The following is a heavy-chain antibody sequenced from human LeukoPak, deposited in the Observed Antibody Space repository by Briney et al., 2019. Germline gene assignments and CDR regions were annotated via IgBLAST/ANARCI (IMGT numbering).Heavy chain of an antibody. CDR3: AKAIYSSSRMDV. J-gene: IGHJ6*02. CDR2: ISGSGGST. CDR1: GFTFSSYA. Sequence: GGSLRLSCAASGFTFSSYAMSWVRQAPGKGLEWVSAISGSGGSTYYADSVKGRFTISRDNSKNTLYLLMNSLRAEDTAVYYCAKAIYSSSRMDVWGQGTTVTVSS. V-gene: IGHV3-23*01. D-gene: IGHD6-13*01.